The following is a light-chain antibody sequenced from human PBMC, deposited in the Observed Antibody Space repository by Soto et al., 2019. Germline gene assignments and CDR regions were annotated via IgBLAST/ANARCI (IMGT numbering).Light chain of an antibody. CDR1: SSDVGDYNY. Sequence: QSALTQPRSVSGSPGQSGTISCTGTSSDVGDYNYVSWYQQHPGKAPKFIIYEVSKRPSGVPDRFSGSKSGNTASLTISGLQAEDEADYYCCSYAGTYTVVFGGGTKVTVL. J-gene: IGLJ2*01. CDR3: CSYAGTYTVV. V-gene: IGLV2-11*01. CDR2: EVS.